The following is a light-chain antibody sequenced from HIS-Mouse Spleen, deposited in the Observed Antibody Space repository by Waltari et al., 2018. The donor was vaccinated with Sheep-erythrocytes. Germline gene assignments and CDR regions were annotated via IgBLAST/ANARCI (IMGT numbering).Light chain of an antibody. J-gene: IGLJ1*01. CDR1: SSDVGGYNY. CDR3: CSYAGSYNHV. Sequence: QSALTQPRSVSGSPGQSVTISCTGTSSDVGGYNYVSWYQQHPGKAPKLMIYDVSKRPSGVPDRFSGSNSVNTASLTISGLQAEDEADYYCCSYAGSYNHVFATGTKVTVL. CDR2: DVS. V-gene: IGLV2-11*01.